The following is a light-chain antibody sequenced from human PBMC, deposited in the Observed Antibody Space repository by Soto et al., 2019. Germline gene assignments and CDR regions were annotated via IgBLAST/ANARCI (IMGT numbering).Light chain of an antibody. CDR2: LEGSGSY. J-gene: IGLJ2*01. V-gene: IGLV4-60*03. Sequence: QPVLTQSSSASASLGSSVKLTCTLSSGRSSYIIAWHQQQPGKAPRYLMKLEGSGSYNKGSGVPDRFSGSSSGADRYLTISNLQSEDEADYYCETWDSNTSFGGGTKLTVL. CDR3: ETWDSNTS. CDR1: SGRSSYI.